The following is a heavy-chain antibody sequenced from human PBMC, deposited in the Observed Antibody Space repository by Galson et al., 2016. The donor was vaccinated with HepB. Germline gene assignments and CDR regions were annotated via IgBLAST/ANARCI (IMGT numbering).Heavy chain of an antibody. CDR1: GFSFSNYW. Sequence: SLRLSCAASGFSFSNYWMTWVRQVPGRGLEWVANIKQDGSERYHVDSVKGRFTISRDNAKNPLYLQMNNLRAEDTAVYYWARDPRDCRNSDCEGDAFDIWGQGTMVSVSS. CDR2: IKQDGSER. J-gene: IGHJ3*02. V-gene: IGHV3-7*05. D-gene: IGHD2/OR15-2a*01. CDR3: ARDPRDCRNSDCEGDAFDI.